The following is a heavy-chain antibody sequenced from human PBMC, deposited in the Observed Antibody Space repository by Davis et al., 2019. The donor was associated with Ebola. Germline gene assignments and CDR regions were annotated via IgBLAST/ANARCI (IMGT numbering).Heavy chain of an antibody. V-gene: IGHV4-38-2*02. CDR3: ARIDHSREFARITTIYYYYMDV. Sequence: SETLSLTCTVSGYSISSGYYWGWIRQPPGKGLEWSGCIYHSGSTYYNPSLKSRVTISVDTSKNQFSLKLRSVTAADTAVYYCARIDHSREFARITTIYYYYMDVWGKGTTVTVSS. J-gene: IGHJ6*03. CDR1: GYSISSGYY. D-gene: IGHD4-11*01. CDR2: IYHSGST.